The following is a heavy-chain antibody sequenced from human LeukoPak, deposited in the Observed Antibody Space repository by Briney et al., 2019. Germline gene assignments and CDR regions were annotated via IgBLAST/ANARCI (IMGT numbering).Heavy chain of an antibody. Sequence: PGGSLRLSCAASGFTFRSHAMSWVRQAPGKGLQFVSGLIENGATTYYADSVKGRFTISRDNSRSTVYLQMNSLRAEDTAVYYCARSNTEAHWGQGTLVTVSS. J-gene: IGHJ4*02. CDR2: LIENGATT. CDR1: GFTFRSHA. D-gene: IGHD2-2*02. CDR3: ARSNTEAH. V-gene: IGHV3-23*01.